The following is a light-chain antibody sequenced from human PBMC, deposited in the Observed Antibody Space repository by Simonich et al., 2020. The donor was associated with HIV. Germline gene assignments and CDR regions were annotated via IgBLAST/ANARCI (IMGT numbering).Light chain of an antibody. Sequence: SYEVPQPPSVSVSPGKKARNTCSGDALPNQYAYWFTQKQGQAPVLIIGKDSEWPSGIPERFSGSSSGTSVTLTISGVQAEDEADYYCQSADSSGTWVFGGGTKLTVL. CDR2: KDS. J-gene: IGLJ3*02. CDR3: QSADSSGTWV. V-gene: IGLV3-25*03. CDR1: ALPNQY.